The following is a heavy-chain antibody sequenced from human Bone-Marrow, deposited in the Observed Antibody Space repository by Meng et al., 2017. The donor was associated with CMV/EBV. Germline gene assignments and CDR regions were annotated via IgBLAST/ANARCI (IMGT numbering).Heavy chain of an antibody. CDR2: INPNSGGT. J-gene: IGHJ6*02. CDR1: GYTFTNYG. Sequence: ASVKVSCKASGYTFTNYGISWVRQAPGQGLEWMGWINPNSGGTNYAQKFQGRVTMTRDTSISTAYMELSRLRSDDTAVYYCAREGAYSSSSQPSAEDYYYGMDVWGQGTTVTVSS. V-gene: IGHV1-2*02. D-gene: IGHD6-6*01. CDR3: AREGAYSSSSQPSAEDYYYGMDV.